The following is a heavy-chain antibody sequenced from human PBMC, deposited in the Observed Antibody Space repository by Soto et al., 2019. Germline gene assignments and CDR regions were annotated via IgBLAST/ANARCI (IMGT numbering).Heavy chain of an antibody. CDR2: IYYSGST. D-gene: IGHD1-7*01. CDR3: ARDLWNYAYYYYGMDV. V-gene: IGHV4-61*01. Sequence: QVQLQESGPGLVKPSETLSLTCTVSGGSVSSGSYYWSWIRQPPGKGLEWIGYIYYSGSTNYNPSLKSRVTISVDTSKNQFSLKLSSVTAADTAVYYCARDLWNYAYYYYGMDVWGQGTTVTVSS. CDR1: GGSVSSGSYY. J-gene: IGHJ6*02.